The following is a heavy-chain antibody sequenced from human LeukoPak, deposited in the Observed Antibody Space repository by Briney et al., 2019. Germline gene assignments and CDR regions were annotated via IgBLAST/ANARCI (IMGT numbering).Heavy chain of an antibody. D-gene: IGHD1-26*01. Sequence: GGSLRLSCAASGFSFSSYNMNGVRQAPGKGLEWVSSITTSSTYTFYADSVKGRFTISRDNPKNSLYLQMNSLRAEDTAVYYCARDPYSGSYGDSYYYYMDVWGKGTTVTISS. CDR2: ITTSSTYT. CDR3: ARDPYSGSYGDSYYYYMDV. CDR1: GFSFSSYN. V-gene: IGHV3-21*01. J-gene: IGHJ6*03.